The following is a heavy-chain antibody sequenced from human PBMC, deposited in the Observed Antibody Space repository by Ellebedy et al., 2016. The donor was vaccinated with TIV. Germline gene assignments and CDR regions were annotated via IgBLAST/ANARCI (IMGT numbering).Heavy chain of an antibody. V-gene: IGHV3-30*18. J-gene: IGHJ4*02. Sequence: GGSLRLSCAASGFNFTVYALHWVRQAPGKGLEWVALISFDGYDKNYADSVKGRFTISRDNSKNTVYLRMTSLRPEDTAVYYCAKDDAVTTPSNYFDSWGQGALVTVSA. CDR3: AKDDAVTTPSNYFDS. CDR1: GFNFTVYA. CDR2: ISFDGYDK. D-gene: IGHD4-17*01.